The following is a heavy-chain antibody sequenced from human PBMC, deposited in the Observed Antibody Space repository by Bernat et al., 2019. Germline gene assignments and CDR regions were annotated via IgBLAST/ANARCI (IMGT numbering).Heavy chain of an antibody. CDR2: ISYDGSNK. D-gene: IGHD6-19*01. CDR1: GFTFSSYG. Sequence: QVQLVESGGGVVQPGRSLRLSCAASGFTFSSYGMHWVRQAPGKGLEWVAVISYDGSNKYYADSVKGRFTISRDNSKNTVHLQMNSLRAEDTAVYYCAKGWAVAGDYYYYYGMDVGGQGTTVTVSS. J-gene: IGHJ6*02. V-gene: IGHV3-30*18. CDR3: AKGWAVAGDYYYYYGMDV.